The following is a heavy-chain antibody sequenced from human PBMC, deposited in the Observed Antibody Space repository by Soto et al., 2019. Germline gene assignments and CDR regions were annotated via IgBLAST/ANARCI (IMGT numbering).Heavy chain of an antibody. CDR1: VRSSDSSNW. Sequence: SDTPSLTSAVSVRSSDSSNWSGWFCQPPRKGLEWIGEIYHSGSTNYNPSLKSRVTMSVDKSKNQFSLKLSSVTAADTAVYYCARSPDSSGYYPRRYYYGMDVWGQGTTVTVS. D-gene: IGHD3-22*01. J-gene: IGHJ6*02. V-gene: IGHV4-4*02. CDR3: ARSPDSSGYYPRRYYYGMDV. CDR2: IYHSGST.